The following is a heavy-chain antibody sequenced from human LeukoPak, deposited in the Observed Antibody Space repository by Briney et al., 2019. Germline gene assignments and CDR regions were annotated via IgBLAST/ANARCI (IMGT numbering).Heavy chain of an antibody. V-gene: IGHV4-34*01. J-gene: IGHJ4*02. CDR2: INHSGST. Sequence: SETLSLTCAVYGGSFSGYYWSWIRPPPGKGLEWIGEINHSGSTNYNPSLKSRVTISVDTSKNQFSLKLSSVTAADTAVYYCARGGCTNGVCYSYNYWGQGTLVTVSS. D-gene: IGHD2-8*01. CDR3: ARGGCTNGVCYSYNY. CDR1: GGSFSGYY.